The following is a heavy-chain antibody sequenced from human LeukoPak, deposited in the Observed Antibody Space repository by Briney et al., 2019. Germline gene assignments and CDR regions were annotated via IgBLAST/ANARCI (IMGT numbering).Heavy chain of an antibody. CDR2: IIPIFGTA. CDR3: AGSYSGSYSEFDY. CDR1: GGTFSSYA. D-gene: IGHD1-26*01. J-gene: IGHJ4*02. V-gene: IGHV1-69*05. Sequence: SVKVSCKASGGTFSSYAISWERQAPGQGLEWMRGIIPIFGTANYAQKFQGRVTITTDESTSTAYMELSSLRSEDTAVYYCAGSYSGSYSEFDYWGQGTLVTVSS.